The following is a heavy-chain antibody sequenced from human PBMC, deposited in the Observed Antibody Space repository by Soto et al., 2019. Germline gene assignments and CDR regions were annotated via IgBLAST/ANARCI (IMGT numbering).Heavy chain of an antibody. CDR2: MNPNTGNS. V-gene: IGHV1-8*01. D-gene: IGHD1-1*01. Sequence: SVKVSCKASGYTFTSYDIYWVRQATVQGLERMGWMNPNTGNSGYAQKFQGRVTMTSDTSISTAHMELSSLRSEDTAVYYCARRAETNGWNGFGADKYYFDFWGQGALVTVSS. J-gene: IGHJ4*02. CDR3: ARRAETNGWNGFGADKYYFDF. CDR1: GYTFTSYD.